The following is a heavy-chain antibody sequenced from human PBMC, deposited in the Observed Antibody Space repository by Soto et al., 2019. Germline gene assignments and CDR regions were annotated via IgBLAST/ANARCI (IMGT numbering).Heavy chain of an antibody. D-gene: IGHD3-10*01. CDR1: GGSISSSVYY. J-gene: IGHJ6*02. V-gene: IGHV4-39*07. CDR2: IYSSGST. CDR3: ARVDGFREPSVYYYGMDV. Sequence: ASETLSLTCTVSGGSISSSVYYWAWIRQPPGKWLEWIGSIYSSGSTYYNPSLKSRVTISVDTSKNQFSLKLSSVTAADTAVYYCARVDGFREPSVYYYGMDVWGQGTTVTVSS.